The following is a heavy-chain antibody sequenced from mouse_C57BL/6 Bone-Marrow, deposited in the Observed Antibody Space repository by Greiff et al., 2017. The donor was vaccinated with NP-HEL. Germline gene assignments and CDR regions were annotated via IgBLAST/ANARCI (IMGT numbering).Heavy chain of an antibody. D-gene: IGHD1-1*01. J-gene: IGHJ4*01. CDR3: ARQGNYYGSSYYAMDY. CDR2: ISNLAYSI. CDR1: GFTFSDYG. Sequence: EVQLVESGGGLVQPGGSLKLSCAASGFTFSDYGMAWVRQAPRKGPEWVAFISNLAYSIYYADTVTGRFTISRENAKNTLYLEMSSLRSEDTAMYYCARQGNYYGSSYYAMDYWGQGTSVTVSS. V-gene: IGHV5-15*01.